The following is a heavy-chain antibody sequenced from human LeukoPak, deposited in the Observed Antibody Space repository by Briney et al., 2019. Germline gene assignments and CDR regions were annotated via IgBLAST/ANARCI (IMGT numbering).Heavy chain of an antibody. J-gene: IGHJ6*02. CDR2: IKQDGSEK. D-gene: IGHD5-12*01. V-gene: IGHV3-7*03. CDR1: GFTFSSYW. Sequence: PGGSLRLSCAASGFTFSSYWMSWVRQAPGKGLEWVANIKQDGSEKYYVDSVKGRFTISRDNAKNSLYLQMNSLRAEDTAVYYCARQGGYETYYYYGMDVWGQGTTVTVSS. CDR3: ARQGGYETYYYYGMDV.